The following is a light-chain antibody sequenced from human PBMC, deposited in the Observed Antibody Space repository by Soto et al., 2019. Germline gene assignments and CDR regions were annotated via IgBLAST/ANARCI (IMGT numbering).Light chain of an antibody. J-gene: IGKJ4*01. V-gene: IGKV1-33*01. CDR2: DAS. CDR3: QQYDNLSLT. Sequence: DIQMTQSPSSLSALVGDRVNITCQASQDISNYLNWYQQKPGKAPKLLIYDASNLETGVPSRFSGSGSGTDFTFTISSLQPEDIATYYCQQYDNLSLTFGGGTKVEIK. CDR1: QDISNY.